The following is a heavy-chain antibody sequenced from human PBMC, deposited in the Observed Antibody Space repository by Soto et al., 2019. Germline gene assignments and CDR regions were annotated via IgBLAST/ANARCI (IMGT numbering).Heavy chain of an antibody. CDR2: IYHTGTT. Sequence: SETLSLTCSVSGGSISSIDYFWSWIRQPPGKGLEWVGFIYHTGTTYYNPSLRSRVTISIDTSKSQFSMKLNSVTAADTAVYYCARVMAAMQNWLDPWGQGTLVTVSS. J-gene: IGHJ5*02. V-gene: IGHV4-30-4*01. CDR1: GGSISSIDYF. D-gene: IGHD2-2*01. CDR3: ARVMAAMQNWLDP.